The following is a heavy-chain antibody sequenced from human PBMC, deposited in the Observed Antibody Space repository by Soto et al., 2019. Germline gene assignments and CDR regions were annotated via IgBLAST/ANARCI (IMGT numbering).Heavy chain of an antibody. CDR3: ATAEVDY. V-gene: IGHV3-74*01. Sequence: PGGSLGLCCGVAGWPFARHGMHWLRQAPGKGLECVSRMNSDGSTTDYADSVKGRFTVSRDNAKNTLYLQMNSLRAEDTAVYYCATAEVDYWGPGTLVTVSS. CDR2: MNSDGSTT. J-gene: IGHJ4*02. CDR1: GWPFARHG.